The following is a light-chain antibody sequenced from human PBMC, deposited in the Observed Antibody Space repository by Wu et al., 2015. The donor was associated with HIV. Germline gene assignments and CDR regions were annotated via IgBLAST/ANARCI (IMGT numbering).Light chain of an antibody. J-gene: IGKJ5*01. V-gene: IGKV3-11*01. Sequence: EIVLTQSPATLSLPPGERATLSCRASQSVSSYLAWYQQKPGQAPRLLISDASNRATGIPARFSGIGSGTDFTLTISSLEPEDFAVYYCQQFDKWPLTFGQGTRLEIK. CDR2: DAS. CDR3: QQFDKWPLT. CDR1: QSVSSY.